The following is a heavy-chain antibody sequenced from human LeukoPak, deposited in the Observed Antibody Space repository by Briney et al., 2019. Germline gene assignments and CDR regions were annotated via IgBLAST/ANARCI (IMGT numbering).Heavy chain of an antibody. CDR1: GFTFSSYS. V-gene: IGHV3-21*01. CDR3: AREISRWLAYDY. J-gene: IGHJ4*02. CDR2: ISSSSSYI. Sequence: GGSLRLSCAASGFTFSSYSMNWVRQAPGKVLEWVSSISSSSSYIYYADSVKGRFTITRDNAKNSLYLQMNSLRAEDTAVYYCAREISRWLAYDYWGQGTLVTVSS. D-gene: IGHD6-19*01.